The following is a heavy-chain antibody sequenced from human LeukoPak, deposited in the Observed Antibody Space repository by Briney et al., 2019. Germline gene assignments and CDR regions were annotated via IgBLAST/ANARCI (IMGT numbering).Heavy chain of an antibody. J-gene: IGHJ4*02. V-gene: IGHV3-9*01. CDR2: ISWNSGSI. CDR3: AKGPERWLQLTYYFDY. D-gene: IGHD5-24*01. CDR1: GFTFDDYA. Sequence: GGSLRLSCAASGFTFDDYAMHWVRQAPGKGLEWVSGISWNSGSIGYADSVKGRFTISRDNAKNSLYLQMNSLRAEDTALYYCAKGPERWLQLTYYFDYWGQGTLVTVSS.